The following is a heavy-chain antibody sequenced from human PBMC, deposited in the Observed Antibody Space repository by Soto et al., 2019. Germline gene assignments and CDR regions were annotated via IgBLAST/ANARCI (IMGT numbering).Heavy chain of an antibody. CDR3: TRGPSSYVYYYYGMDV. D-gene: IGHD5-18*01. V-gene: IGHV3-49*04. CDR1: GFTFGDYA. J-gene: IGHJ6*02. CDR2: IRSKAYGGTT. Sequence: GGSLRLSCTASGFTFGDYAMSWVRQAPGRGLEWVGFIRSKAYGGTTEYAASVKGRFTISRDDSKSIAYLQMNSLKTEDTAVYYCTRGPSSYVYYYYGMDVWGQGTTVTVSS.